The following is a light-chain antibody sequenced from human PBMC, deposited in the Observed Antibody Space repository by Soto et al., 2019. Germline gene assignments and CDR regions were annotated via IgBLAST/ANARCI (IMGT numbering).Light chain of an antibody. CDR1: SSNIGAGYD. Sequence: QPVLTQPPSVSGAPGQRVTLSCTGSSSNIGAGYDVHWYQQLPGTAPKLLIYGNSNRPSEVPDRFSGSKSGTSASLAITGLQAEDEADYCCQSYDSSLSGYVGFGGGTKLTVL. CDR2: GNS. J-gene: IGLJ2*01. CDR3: QSYDSSLSGYVG. V-gene: IGLV1-40*01.